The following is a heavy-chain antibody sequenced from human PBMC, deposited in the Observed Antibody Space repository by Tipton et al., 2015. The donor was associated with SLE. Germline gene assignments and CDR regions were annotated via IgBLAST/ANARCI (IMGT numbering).Heavy chain of an antibody. D-gene: IGHD1-26*01. J-gene: IGHJ4*02. Sequence: QLVQSGGGLVQPGGSLRLSCAASGFTFSTYWMHWVRHPPGKGLVWVSRISSDGTSTTYADSVKGRFTISRDNAKNTLYLQMNSLGVEDTAVYYCARVRSGNYYDYWGQGTLVTVSS. CDR3: ARVRSGNYYDY. CDR1: GFTFSTYW. CDR2: ISSDGTST. V-gene: IGHV3-74*02.